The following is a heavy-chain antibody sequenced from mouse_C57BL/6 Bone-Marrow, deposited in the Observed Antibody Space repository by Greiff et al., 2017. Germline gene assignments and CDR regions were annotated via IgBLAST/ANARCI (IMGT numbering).Heavy chain of an antibody. CDR1: GYAFSSSW. CDR3: ASHGDY. V-gene: IGHV1-82*01. CDR2: IYPGDGDT. J-gene: IGHJ2*01. Sequence: QVQLQQSGPELVKPGASVTISCKASGYAFSSSWMNWVKQRPGKGLEWIGRIYPGDGDTNYNGKFKGKATLTADKSSSTAYMQLSSLTSEDSAVYFCASHGDYWGQGTTLTVSS.